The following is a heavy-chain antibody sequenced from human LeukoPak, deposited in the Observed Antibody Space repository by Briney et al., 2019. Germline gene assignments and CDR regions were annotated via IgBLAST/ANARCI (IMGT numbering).Heavy chain of an antibody. CDR1: GFTFSSYS. D-gene: IGHD3-10*01. CDR3: ARDRVTSGGLNWFDP. Sequence: GGSLRLSCAASGFTFSSYSMTWVRQAPGKGLEWVSSISSSSSYIYYADSVKGRFTISRDNAKNSLYLQMNSLGAEDTAVYYCARDRVTSGGLNWFDPWGQGTLVTVSS. V-gene: IGHV3-21*01. CDR2: ISSSSSYI. J-gene: IGHJ5*02.